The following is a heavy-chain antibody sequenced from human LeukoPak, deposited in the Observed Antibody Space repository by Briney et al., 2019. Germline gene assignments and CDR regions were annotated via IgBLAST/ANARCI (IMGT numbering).Heavy chain of an antibody. D-gene: IGHD6-13*01. CDR2: INPSGGST. CDR3: ARVRDIAAAGLYFQH. V-gene: IGHV1-46*01. Sequence: ASVKVSCKASGYTFTSYYMHWVRQAPGQGLEWMGIINPSGGSTSYAQKFQGRVTMTRDTSTSTVYMELSSLRSEDTAVYYCARVRDIAAAGLYFQHWGQGTLVTVPS. CDR1: GYTFTSYY. J-gene: IGHJ1*01.